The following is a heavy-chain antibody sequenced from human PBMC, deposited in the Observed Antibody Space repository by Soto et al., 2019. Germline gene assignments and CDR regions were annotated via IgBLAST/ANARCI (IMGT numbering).Heavy chain of an antibody. CDR1: GFTVSSNY. CDR2: IYSGGST. D-gene: IGHD2-2*01. Sequence: GGSLRLSCAASGFTVSSNYMSWVRQAPGKGLEWVSVIYSGGSTYYADSVKGRFTISRHNSKNTLYLQMNSLRAEDTAVYYCARDRLDIVVVPAAHEAYYYYMDVWGKGTTVTVSS. V-gene: IGHV3-53*04. CDR3: ARDRLDIVVVPAAHEAYYYYMDV. J-gene: IGHJ6*03.